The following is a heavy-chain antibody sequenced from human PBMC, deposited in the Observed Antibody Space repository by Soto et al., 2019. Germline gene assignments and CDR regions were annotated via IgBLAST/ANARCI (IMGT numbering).Heavy chain of an antibody. Sequence: GESLKISCKGSGYSFTSYWIGWVRQMPGKGLGRIEPRDSYTNYSPSFQGHVTISVDKSINTAYLQWNSLKASDTAIYYCARVGATTLHYFDSWGQGTLVTVSS. CDR3: ARVGATTLHYFDS. V-gene: IGHV5-10-1*01. J-gene: IGHJ4*02. CDR1: GYSFTSYW. D-gene: IGHD1-26*01. CDR2: IEPRDSYT.